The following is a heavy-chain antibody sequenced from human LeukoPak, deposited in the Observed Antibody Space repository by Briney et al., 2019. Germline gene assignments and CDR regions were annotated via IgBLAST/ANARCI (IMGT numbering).Heavy chain of an antibody. D-gene: IGHD1-14*01. J-gene: IGHJ5*02. CDR2: IRYDGSNK. Sequence: GRSLRLSCAASGFTFSSYGMHWVRQAPGKGLEWVAFIRYDGSNKYYADSVKGRFTISRDNSKNTLYLQMDSLRAEDTAVYYCAKDTTPPKAGFDPWGQGTLVTVSS. V-gene: IGHV3-30*02. CDR1: GFTFSSYG. CDR3: AKDTTPPKAGFDP.